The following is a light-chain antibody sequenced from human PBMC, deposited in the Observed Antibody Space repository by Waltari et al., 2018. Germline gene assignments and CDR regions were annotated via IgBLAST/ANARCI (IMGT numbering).Light chain of an antibody. V-gene: IGLV1-44*01. CDR2: KNK. J-gene: IGLJ2*01. CDR3: GTWDNGLNGVV. CDR1: RSNLGSNT. Sequence: QSVLTQPPSASGTPGQRITVTCSGSRSNLGSNTVNWYQQLPGTAPNLLIYKNKRRPSGGPARFSGSKSGTSASLAISGLQSEDEADYFCGTWDNGLNGVVFGGGSKVTVL.